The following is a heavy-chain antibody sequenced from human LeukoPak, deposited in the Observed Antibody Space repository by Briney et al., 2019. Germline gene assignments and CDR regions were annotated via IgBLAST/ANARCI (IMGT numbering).Heavy chain of an antibody. CDR2: IYPGDSDT. CDR1: GYIFTSYW. J-gene: IGHJ6*03. D-gene: IGHD6-13*01. Sequence: PGESLKISCKGSGYIFTSYWIGWVRQLPGKGLEGMGIIYPGDSDTRYSPSFQGQVTISADKSISTAYLQWSSLKASDTAMYYCARRTSIAAANYYYYMDVWGKGTTVTVSS. CDR3: ARRTSIAAANYYYYMDV. V-gene: IGHV5-51*01.